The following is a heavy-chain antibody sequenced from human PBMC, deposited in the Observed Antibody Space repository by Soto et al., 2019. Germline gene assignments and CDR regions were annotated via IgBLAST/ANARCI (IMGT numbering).Heavy chain of an antibody. CDR2: MNPNSGNT. V-gene: IGHV1-8*01. CDR1: GYTFTSYD. J-gene: IGHJ4*02. D-gene: IGHD6-6*01. CDR3: ARAARTRPSVVGY. Sequence: GASVKVSCKASGYTFTSYDINWVRQATGQGLEWMGWMNPNSGNTGYAQKFQGRVTMTRNTSISTAYMELSSLRSEDTAVYYCARAARTRPSVVGYWGQGTLVTVPQ.